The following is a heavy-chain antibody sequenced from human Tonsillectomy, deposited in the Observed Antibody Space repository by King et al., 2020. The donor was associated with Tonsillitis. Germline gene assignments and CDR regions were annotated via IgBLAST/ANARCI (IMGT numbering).Heavy chain of an antibody. Sequence: HVQLQESGPGLVKPSQTLSLTCHVSGGSISSGGGYWTWIRQHSGKGVEWIGYIHYSGTTYYNPSLESRVIISVDTSENQFSLKLSSVTAADTAVYFCARDNGGNDAFDLWGQGTMVTVSS. J-gene: IGHJ3*01. D-gene: IGHD4-23*01. CDR1: GGSISSGGGY. V-gene: IGHV4-31*03. CDR2: IHYSGTT. CDR3: ARDNGGNDAFDL.